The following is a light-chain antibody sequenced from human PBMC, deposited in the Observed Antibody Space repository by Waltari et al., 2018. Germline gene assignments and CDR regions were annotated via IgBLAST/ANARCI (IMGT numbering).Light chain of an antibody. CDR3: CSYAGNTTYV. CDR1: SSDVGNYNL. CDR2: EGN. V-gene: IGLV2-23*01. J-gene: IGLJ1*01. Sequence: QSALTQPASVSGSPGQSITISCTGTSSDVGNYNLVSWYQQHPGKVPKLMIYEGNKRPSGVSNRFSGSKSGNTASRTIAGLQAEDEADYYCCSYAGNTTYVFGTGTEVTVL.